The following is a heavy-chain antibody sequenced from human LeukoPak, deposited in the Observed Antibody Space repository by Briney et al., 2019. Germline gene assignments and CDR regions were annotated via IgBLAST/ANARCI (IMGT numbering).Heavy chain of an antibody. CDR1: GGSSSDYY. Sequence: PSETLPLTCRDYGGSSSDYYWSWIRQPPGKGLEWIGEINQSGDTNYNPSLTSRVTLSVETSKYQFSLRLTSVTAADTAVYYCARVTYGSGSYHGRFDPWGQGTLVTVSS. D-gene: IGHD3-10*01. CDR2: INQSGDT. V-gene: IGHV4-34*01. J-gene: IGHJ5*02. CDR3: ARVTYGSGSYHGRFDP.